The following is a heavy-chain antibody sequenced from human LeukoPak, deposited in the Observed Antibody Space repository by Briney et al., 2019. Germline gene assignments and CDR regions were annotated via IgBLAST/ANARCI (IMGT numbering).Heavy chain of an antibody. CDR1: GFTFSSYW. Sequence: AGGSLRLSCAASGFTFSSYWMSWVRQAPGKGLEWVAHIKQDGSEKYYVDSVRGRFTISRDNAKNSLYLQMNSLSAEDTAVYYCARSVEAGYMDVWGKGTTVTISS. CDR2: IKQDGSEK. J-gene: IGHJ6*03. D-gene: IGHD3-10*01. CDR3: ARSVEAGYMDV. V-gene: IGHV3-7*01.